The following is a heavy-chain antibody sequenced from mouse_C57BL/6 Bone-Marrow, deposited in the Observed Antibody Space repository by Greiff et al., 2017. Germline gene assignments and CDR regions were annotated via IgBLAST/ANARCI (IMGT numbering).Heavy chain of an antibody. V-gene: IGHV1-81*01. CDR3: ARYYFYARDY. CDR1: GYTFTSYG. J-gene: IGHJ4*01. CDR2: IYPRSGNT. Sequence: QVQLQQSGAELARPGASVKLSCKASGYTFTSYGISWVKQRTGQGLEWIGEIYPRSGNTYYNEKFKGKATLTAEKSSSTAYMELRSLTSEDSAVYFCARYYFYARDYGGQGTSVTVSS. D-gene: IGHD1-1*01.